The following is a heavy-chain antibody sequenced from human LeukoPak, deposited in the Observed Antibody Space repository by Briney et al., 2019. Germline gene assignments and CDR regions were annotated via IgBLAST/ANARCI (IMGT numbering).Heavy chain of an antibody. Sequence: GGSLRLSCAASGFTFSSYSMNWVRQAPGKGLEWVSYISSSSSTIYYADSVKGRFTISRDNAKNSLYLQMNSLRAEDTAVYYCARDTRATSGPGWFDPWGQGTLVTVSS. J-gene: IGHJ5*02. CDR2: ISSSSSTI. V-gene: IGHV3-48*01. CDR1: GFTFSSYS. CDR3: ARDTRATSGPGWFDP. D-gene: IGHD6-19*01.